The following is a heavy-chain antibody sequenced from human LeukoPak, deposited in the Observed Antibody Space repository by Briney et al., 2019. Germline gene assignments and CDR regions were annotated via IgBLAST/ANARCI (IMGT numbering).Heavy chain of an antibody. CDR1: GFTFSNAW. D-gene: IGHD4-11*01. J-gene: IGHJ6*02. V-gene: IGHV3-15*01. Sequence: GGSLRLSCAASGFTFSNAWRSWVRQAPGKGLEWVGRIKSKTDGGTTDYAAPVKGRFTISRDDSKNTLYLQMNSLKTEDTAVYYCTTDWMTTVTTRVYYYYGMDVWGQGTTVTVSS. CDR2: IKSKTDGGTT. CDR3: TTDWMTTVTTRVYYYYGMDV.